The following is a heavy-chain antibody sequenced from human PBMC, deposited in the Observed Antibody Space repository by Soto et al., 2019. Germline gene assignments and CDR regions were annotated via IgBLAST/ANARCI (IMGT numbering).Heavy chain of an antibody. CDR2: ISYDGSNK. CDR3: AKEGYCSGGSCEYFDY. CDR1: GFTFSSCG. V-gene: IGHV3-30*18. D-gene: IGHD2-15*01. Sequence: PGGSLRLSCAASGFTFSSCGMHWVRQAPGKGLEWVAVISYDGSNKYYADSVKGRFTISRDNSKNTLYLQMNSLRAEDTAVYYCAKEGYCSGGSCEYFDYWGQGTLVTVSS. J-gene: IGHJ4*02.